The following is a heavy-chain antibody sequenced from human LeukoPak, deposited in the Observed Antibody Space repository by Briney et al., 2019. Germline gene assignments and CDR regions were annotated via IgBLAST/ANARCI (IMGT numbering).Heavy chain of an antibody. D-gene: IGHD3-16*01. CDR1: GGSVSSGSYY. CDR3: ARDPTGEYYFDY. CDR2: IYDSGST. Sequence: SETLSLTCTVSGGSVSSGSYYWSWLRQPPGKGLEWIGYIYDSGSTNFNPSLKSRVTISVDTSKNQFSLKLSSVTAADTAVYYCARDPTGEYYFDYWGQGTLVTVSS. J-gene: IGHJ4*02. V-gene: IGHV4-61*01.